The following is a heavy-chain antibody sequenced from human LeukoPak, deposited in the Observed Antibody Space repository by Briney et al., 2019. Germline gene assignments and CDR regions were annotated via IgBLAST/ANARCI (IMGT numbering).Heavy chain of an antibody. CDR3: ARYFYYGSGSYADAFDI. D-gene: IGHD3-10*01. CDR1: GFTVSSNY. CDR2: IYSGGST. Sequence: GGSLRLSCAASGFTVSSNYMSWVRQAPGKGLEWVSVIYSGGSTYYADSVKGRFTISRDNSKNTLYLQMNSLRAEDTAVYYCARYFYYGSGSYADAFDIWGQGTMVTVSS. V-gene: IGHV3-66*01. J-gene: IGHJ3*02.